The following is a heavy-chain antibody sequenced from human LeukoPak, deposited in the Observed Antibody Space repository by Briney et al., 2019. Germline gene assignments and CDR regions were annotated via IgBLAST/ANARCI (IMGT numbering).Heavy chain of an antibody. CDR2: IRPDGRET. D-gene: IGHD2-2*01. Sequence: GGSLRLSCAASGFTFTNHWMHWVRQAPGKGLVWVSRIRPDGRETNHADSVKGRFTISRDNAKNTLYLQMNSLRAENTAVYYCAKGYCSSTSCSYFDYWGQGTLVTVSS. CDR1: GFTFTNHW. CDR3: AKGYCSSTSCSYFDY. J-gene: IGHJ4*02. V-gene: IGHV3-74*01.